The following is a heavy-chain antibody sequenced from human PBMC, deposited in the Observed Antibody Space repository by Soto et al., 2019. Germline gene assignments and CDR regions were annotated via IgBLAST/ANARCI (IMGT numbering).Heavy chain of an antibody. J-gene: IGHJ3*01. CDR1: GYSFTSYW. D-gene: IGHD6-19*01. Sequence: GESLKISCKVSGYSFTSYWIGWVRQMPGKGLEWMGIIYPGDSDTRYSPSFQGQVTISADKSISTAYLQWSSLKASDTAMYYCARPGYCSGWYREPGSFDFRGQRTMGTV. CDR2: IYPGDSDT. V-gene: IGHV5-51*01. CDR3: ARPGYCSGWYREPGSFDF.